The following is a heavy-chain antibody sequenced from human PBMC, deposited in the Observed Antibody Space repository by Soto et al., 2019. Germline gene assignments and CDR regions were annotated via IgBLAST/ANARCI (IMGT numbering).Heavy chain of an antibody. J-gene: IGHJ6*02. D-gene: IGHD6-13*01. CDR1: GYTFTGYY. Sequence: ASVKVSCKASGYTFTGYYMHWVRQAPGQGLEWMGWINPNSGGTNYAQKFQGWVTMTRDTSISTAYMELSRLRSDDTAVYYCARAGLYSSSWYGLYYYYGMDFWGQGTTVTVSS. CDR2: INPNSGGT. CDR3: ARAGLYSSSWYGLYYYYGMDF. V-gene: IGHV1-2*04.